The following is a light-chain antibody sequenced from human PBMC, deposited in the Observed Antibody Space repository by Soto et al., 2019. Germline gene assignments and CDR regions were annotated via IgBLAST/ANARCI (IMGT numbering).Light chain of an antibody. CDR1: QAIDSW. V-gene: IGKV1-12*01. J-gene: IGKJ1*01. Sequence: DIQMTQSPSSVSASVGDRVTITCRASQAIDSWLAWYQQKPGEAPKLLIFTGSLLHSGVPSRFSGTGSGTDFTLTIYNLQPDDVATYYCQQWSLYSWTFGQGTKVDIK. CDR3: QQWSLYSWT. CDR2: TGS.